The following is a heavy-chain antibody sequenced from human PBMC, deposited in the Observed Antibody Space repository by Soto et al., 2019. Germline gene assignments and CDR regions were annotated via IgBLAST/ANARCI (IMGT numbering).Heavy chain of an antibody. CDR2: IYYSGST. J-gene: IGHJ4*02. V-gene: IGHV4-61*01. CDR3: ARMTPLYYYDSSGPFDY. D-gene: IGHD3-22*01. CDR1: GGSVSSGSYY. Sequence: SETLSLTCTVSGGSVSSGSYYWSWIRQPPGKGLEWIGYIYYSGSTNYNPSLKSRVTISVDTSKNQFSLKLSSVTAADTAVYYCARMTPLYYYDSSGPFDYWGQGTLVTVSS.